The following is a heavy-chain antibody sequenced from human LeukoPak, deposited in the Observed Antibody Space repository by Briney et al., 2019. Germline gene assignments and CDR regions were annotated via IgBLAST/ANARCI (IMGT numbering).Heavy chain of an antibody. V-gene: IGHV7-4-1*02. Sequence: ASVKVSCKASGYTFTNYAMNWVRQAPGQGLELMGWINTNTGNPAYAQGFTGRFVFSSDTSVSTAYLQINSLKSEDTAVYYCARDGLNYYGSGSYKGNWFDPWGQGTLVTVSS. CDR1: GYTFTNYA. CDR3: ARDGLNYYGSGSYKGNWFDP. J-gene: IGHJ5*02. CDR2: INTNTGNP. D-gene: IGHD3-10*01.